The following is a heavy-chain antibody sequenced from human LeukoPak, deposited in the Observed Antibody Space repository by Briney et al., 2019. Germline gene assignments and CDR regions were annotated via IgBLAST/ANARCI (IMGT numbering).Heavy chain of an antibody. Sequence: GGSLRLSCAASGFTVSSNYMSWVRQVPGKGLEWVSVIYSGGSTYYADSVKGRFTISRDNSKNTLYLQMNRLRGEDTAVYYCARVPYSSGWYFGYWGQGTLVTVSS. CDR1: GFTVSSNY. D-gene: IGHD6-19*01. CDR3: ARVPYSSGWYFGY. V-gene: IGHV3-53*01. CDR2: IYSGGST. J-gene: IGHJ4*02.